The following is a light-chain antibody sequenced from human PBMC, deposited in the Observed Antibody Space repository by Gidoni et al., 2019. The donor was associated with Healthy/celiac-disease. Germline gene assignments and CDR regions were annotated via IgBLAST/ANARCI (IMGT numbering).Light chain of an antibody. CDR2: KAS. V-gene: IGKV1-5*03. CDR3: QQYNSYLT. Sequence: DIQMTQSPSTLSASVGERVTIPCRASQSISSWLAWYQQKPGKAPKLLIYKASSLESGVPSRFSSSGSGTEFTLTISSLQPDDFATYYCQQYNSYLTFGGGTKVEIK. J-gene: IGKJ4*01. CDR1: QSISSW.